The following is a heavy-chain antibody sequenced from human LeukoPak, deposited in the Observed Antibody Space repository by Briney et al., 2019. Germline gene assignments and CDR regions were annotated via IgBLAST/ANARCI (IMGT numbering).Heavy chain of an antibody. V-gene: IGHV3-7*02. CDR2: INQDGSGK. J-gene: IGHJ4*02. CDR3: SDYYNRRLGY. D-gene: IGHD3-22*01. Sequence: GGSLRLSCAASGFTFSTYWMSWVRQAPGKGLEWVANINQDGSGKYYVDSVKGRFTISRDNAKNSLYLQMNSLRAEDTAVHYCSDYYNRRLGYWGQGTLVTVSS. CDR1: GFTFSTYW.